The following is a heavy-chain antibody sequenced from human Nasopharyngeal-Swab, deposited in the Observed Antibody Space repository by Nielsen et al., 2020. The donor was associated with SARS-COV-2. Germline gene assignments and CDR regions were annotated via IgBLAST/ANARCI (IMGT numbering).Heavy chain of an antibody. CDR2: INPSGST. CDR1: GYTFTSYY. J-gene: IGHJ4*02. Sequence: ASVKVSCKASGYTFTSYYKHWVRQAPGQGLEWMGIINPSGSTTYSEKFQGRVTMTSDTSTSTVYMELSSLRSEDTAVYYCARELSPYYDFWSGWLDYWGQGILVTVSS. V-gene: IGHV1-46*01. CDR3: ARELSPYYDFWSGWLDY. D-gene: IGHD3-3*01.